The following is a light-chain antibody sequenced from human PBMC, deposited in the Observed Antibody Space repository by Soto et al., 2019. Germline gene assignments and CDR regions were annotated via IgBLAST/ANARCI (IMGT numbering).Light chain of an antibody. V-gene: IGLV2-23*02. CDR2: EVS. Sequence: QSVLTQPASVSGSPGQSIAIFCTGTSSDVGSYNLVSWYQQHPGKAPNLLIYEVSKRPSGVSNRLSGSKSGNTASLTISGLQAEDEADYYCCSYAGSSTFGPYVFGTGTKVTVL. J-gene: IGLJ1*01. CDR1: SSDVGSYNL. CDR3: CSYAGSSTFGPYV.